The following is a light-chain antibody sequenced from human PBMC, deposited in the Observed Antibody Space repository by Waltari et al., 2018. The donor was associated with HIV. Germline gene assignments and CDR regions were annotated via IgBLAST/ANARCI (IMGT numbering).Light chain of an antibody. CDR2: EVS. J-gene: IGLJ2*01. V-gene: IGLV2-8*01. Sequence: QSALTQPPSASGSPGQSVTIPCPGTSSDVGGYNYSSWYQQHPGKAPKLMIYEVSKRPSGVPDRFSGSKSGNTASLTVSGLQAEDEADYYCSSYAGSNDFGVFGGGTKLTVL. CDR3: SSYAGSNDFGV. CDR1: SSDVGGYNY.